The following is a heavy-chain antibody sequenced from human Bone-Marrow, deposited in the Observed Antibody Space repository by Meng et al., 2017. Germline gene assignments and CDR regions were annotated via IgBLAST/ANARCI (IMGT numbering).Heavy chain of an antibody. V-gene: IGHV1-8*01. CDR1: GYTFTSYD. CDR2: MNPNSGNT. CDR3: ARVAWGSSRTRADY. D-gene: IGHD6-6*01. Sequence: ASVKVACKASGYTFTSYDINWVRQATGQGLEWMGWMNPNSGNTGYAQKFQGRVTMTRNTSISTAYMELSSLRSEDTAVYYCARVAWGSSRTRADYWGQGTLVTVSS. J-gene: IGHJ4*02.